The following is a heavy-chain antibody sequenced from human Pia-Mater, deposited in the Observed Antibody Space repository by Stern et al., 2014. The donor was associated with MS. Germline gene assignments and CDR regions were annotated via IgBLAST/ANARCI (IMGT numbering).Heavy chain of an antibody. Sequence: QVQLQESGPGLVKPSETLSLTCTVSGGSIGSYYWSWIRQPPGKGLEWIGYIYYSGSTNYNPSLKSRVTISVDTSKNQFSLKLSSVTAADTAVYYCARGYGGNPIDYWGQGTLVTVSS. CDR3: ARGYGGNPIDY. CDR1: GGSIGSYY. J-gene: IGHJ4*02. D-gene: IGHD4-23*01. V-gene: IGHV4-59*01. CDR2: IYYSGST.